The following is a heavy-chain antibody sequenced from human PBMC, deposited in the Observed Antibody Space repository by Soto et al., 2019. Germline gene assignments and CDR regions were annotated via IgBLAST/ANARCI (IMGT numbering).Heavy chain of an antibody. CDR1: GGSVSSGRYY. V-gene: IGHV4-61*01. CDR3: ARSPYYYGSGSYYPGHYYYGMDV. J-gene: IGHJ6*02. D-gene: IGHD3-10*01. CDR2: IYYSGST. Sequence: PSETLSLTCTVSGGSVSSGRYYWRWIRQPPGKGLEWIGYIYYSGSTNYNPSLKSRVTISVDTSKNQFSLKLRSVTAADTAVYYCARSPYYYGSGSYYPGHYYYGMDVWGQGTTVT.